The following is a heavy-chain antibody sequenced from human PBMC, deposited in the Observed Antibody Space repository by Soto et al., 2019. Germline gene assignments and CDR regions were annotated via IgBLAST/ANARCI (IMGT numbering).Heavy chain of an antibody. CDR1: GFTFSSYW. D-gene: IGHD6-19*01. CDR2: INSDGSST. CDR3: AREGGSGWYEFDY. J-gene: IGHJ4*02. V-gene: IGHV3-74*01. Sequence: GESLKISCAASGFTFSSYWMHWVRQAPGKGLVWVSRINSDGSSTSYADSVKGRFTISRDNAKNTLYLQMNSLRAEDTAVYYCAREGGSGWYEFDYWGQGTLVTVSS.